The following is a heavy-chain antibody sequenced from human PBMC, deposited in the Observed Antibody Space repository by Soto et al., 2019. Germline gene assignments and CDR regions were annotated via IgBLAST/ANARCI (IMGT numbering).Heavy chain of an antibody. CDR3: GRAAYGDLRSCYGMDV. CDR2: IWFDGSTE. J-gene: IGHJ6*02. CDR1: GFTFGSYG. V-gene: IGHV3-33*01. D-gene: IGHD4-17*01. Sequence: QVSLVETGGGVVQPGRSLRVSCVASGFTFGSYGMHWVRQAPGKGPEWVAVIWFDGSTEYYADSVRGLFTVFRDNSRNGLFLDTDSLRGEDMGIYFCGRAAYGDLRSCYGMDVWGQGTAVHVSS.